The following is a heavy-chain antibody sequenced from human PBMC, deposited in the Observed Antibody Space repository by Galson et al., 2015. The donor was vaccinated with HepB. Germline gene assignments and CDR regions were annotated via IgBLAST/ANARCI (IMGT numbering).Heavy chain of an antibody. J-gene: IGHJ5*01. CDR3: ARGHWGIES. CDR1: GFSFNNYY. V-gene: IGHV3-11*01. Sequence: SLRLSCAASGFSFNNYYMTWIRQAPGKGLEYISYISSGGRTIFYADSVKGRFTISRDNAKNSLYLQMDTLKPEDTAVYYCARGHWGIESWGHGAQVTVSS. D-gene: IGHD3-16*01. CDR2: ISSGGRTI.